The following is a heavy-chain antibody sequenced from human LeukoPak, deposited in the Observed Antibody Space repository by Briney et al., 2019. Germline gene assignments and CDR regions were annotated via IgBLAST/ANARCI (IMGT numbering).Heavy chain of an antibody. J-gene: IGHJ3*02. Sequence: SQTLSLTCTLSGVSIGSDNYLWRWVRQPAGKGLEWIGRILSSGSTNYNPSLRSRVTFSMDTSKNKFSLHLISVTAADTAVYYCAVRKFGYPFDIWGQGTMVTVSS. D-gene: IGHD3-10*01. V-gene: IGHV4-61*02. CDR3: AVRKFGYPFDI. CDR2: ILSSGST. CDR1: GVSIGSDNYL.